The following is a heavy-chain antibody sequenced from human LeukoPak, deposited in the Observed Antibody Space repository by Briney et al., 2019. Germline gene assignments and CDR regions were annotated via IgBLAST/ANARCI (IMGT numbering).Heavy chain of an antibody. D-gene: IGHD3-10*01. CDR2: IFPSGGEI. V-gene: IGHV3-23*01. CDR1: GFTFSTFA. J-gene: IGHJ5*02. Sequence: SGGSLRLSCAASGFTFSTFAMIWVRQPPGKGLEWVSSIFPSGGEIHYADSVRGRFTISRDNSKSTLSLQMNSLRTDDTAVYYCAKDLMRDRWFGESWGQGTLVTVSS. CDR3: AKDLMRDRWFGES.